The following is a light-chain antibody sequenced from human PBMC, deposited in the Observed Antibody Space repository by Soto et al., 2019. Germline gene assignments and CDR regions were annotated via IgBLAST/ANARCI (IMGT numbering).Light chain of an antibody. V-gene: IGKV3-20*01. CDR3: QQYGGSPRVT. CDR1: QSVSSNY. Sequence: EIVLTQSPGTLSLSPGERATLSCRASQSVSSNYLAWYQQKHGQAPRLLIYGASSRATGIPDRFSGSGSGTDFTLTISRLEPEDCAVDYCQQYGGSPRVTFGGGTKVEIK. J-gene: IGKJ4*01. CDR2: GAS.